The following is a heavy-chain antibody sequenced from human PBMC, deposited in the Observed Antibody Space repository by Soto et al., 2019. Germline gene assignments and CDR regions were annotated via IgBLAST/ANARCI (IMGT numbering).Heavy chain of an antibody. Sequence: ASVKVSCKASGYTFFNFAIHWVRQAPGQRPEWMGWMNAGNGHTKYSQKFLGRVTIIRDTSATTAFMELSSLKSEDMAVYYCATPKHPSCGADCYRPVDYWVEGTMVTVSS. CDR3: ATPKHPSCGADCYRPVDY. D-gene: IGHD2-21*02. CDR2: MNAGNGHT. CDR1: GYTFFNFA. J-gene: IGHJ4*02. V-gene: IGHV1-3*03.